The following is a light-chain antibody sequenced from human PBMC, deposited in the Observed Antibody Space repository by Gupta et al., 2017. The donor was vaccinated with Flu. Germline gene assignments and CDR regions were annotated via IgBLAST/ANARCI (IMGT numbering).Light chain of an antibody. V-gene: IGLV2-23*02. Sequence: QSALTQPASVSGSPGQSITISCTGTSSDVGSYNLVSWYQQHPGKAPKVMIYEVSKRPSGVSNRFSGSKSGNTASLTISGLQAEDEAEYFCCSYAGTSTFVVFGGGTKLTVL. CDR2: EVS. CDR3: CSYAGTSTFVV. J-gene: IGLJ2*01. CDR1: SSDVGSYNL.